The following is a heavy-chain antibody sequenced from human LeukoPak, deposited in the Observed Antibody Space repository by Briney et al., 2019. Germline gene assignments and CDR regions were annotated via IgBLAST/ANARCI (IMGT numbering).Heavy chain of an antibody. V-gene: IGHV4-30-2*01. Sequence: SETLSLTCAVSGGSISSGGYYWSWIRQPPGKGLEWIGYIYHSGSTYYNPSLKSRVTISVDRSKNQFSLKLSSVTAADTAVYYCATQLRQLDYWGQGTLVTVSS. D-gene: IGHD6-6*01. J-gene: IGHJ4*02. CDR1: GGSISSGGYY. CDR3: ATQLRQLDY. CDR2: IYHSGST.